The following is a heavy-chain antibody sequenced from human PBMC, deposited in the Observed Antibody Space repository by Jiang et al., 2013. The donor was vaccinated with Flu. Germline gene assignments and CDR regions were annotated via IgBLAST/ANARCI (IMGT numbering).Heavy chain of an antibody. V-gene: IGHV4-39*01. J-gene: IGHJ4*02. CDR3: ARRATRLKNYFDS. CDR1: GDSITNSIYY. Sequence: GPGLVKPSDTLSLTCTASGDSITNSIYYWGWVRQPPEKGLEWIGTAHYSGSTYYNPSLQSRVTMSVDTSKREFSLKLTSVTAADTAVYFCARRATRLKNYFDSWGQGTLVTVSS. CDR2: AHYSGST. D-gene: IGHD6-6*01.